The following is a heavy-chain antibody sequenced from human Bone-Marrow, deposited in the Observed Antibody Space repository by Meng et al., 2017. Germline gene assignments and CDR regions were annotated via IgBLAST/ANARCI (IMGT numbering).Heavy chain of an antibody. V-gene: IGHV3-7*01. CDR2: IKQDGSEK. CDR3: ARAGYCSGGSCHATDFDY. Sequence: GESLKISCAASGFTFSSYWMSWVRQAPGKGLEWVANIKQDGSEKYYVDSVKGRFTISRDNAKNSLYLQMNSLRAEDTAVHYCARAGYCSGGSCHATDFDYWGQGTLVTVSS. CDR1: GFTFSSYW. J-gene: IGHJ4*02. D-gene: IGHD2-15*01.